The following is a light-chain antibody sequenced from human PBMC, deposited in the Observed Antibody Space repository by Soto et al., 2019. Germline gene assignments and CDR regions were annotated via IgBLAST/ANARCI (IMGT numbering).Light chain of an antibody. V-gene: IGKV3-11*01. J-gene: IGKJ5*01. CDR3: QQRSNWPPEIT. CDR1: QSVSSY. CDR2: DAS. Sequence: IGLPQSPATLSLTPGERAPLSCTASQSVSSYLAWYQQKPGQAPRLLIYDASNRATGTPARFSGSGSGTDFTLTISSLEPEDFAVYYCQQRSNWPPEITFGQGTRLEIK.